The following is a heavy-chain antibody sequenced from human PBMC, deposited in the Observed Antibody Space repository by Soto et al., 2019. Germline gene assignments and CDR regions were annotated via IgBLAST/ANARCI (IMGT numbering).Heavy chain of an antibody. J-gene: IGHJ6*02. CDR2: IDPYSGNT. D-gene: IGHD6-13*01. V-gene: IGHV1-8*01. CDR3: ARRQQPYYYYGLDV. Sequence: QVQLVQSGAEVKKPGASVKVSCKASGYAFTSYDINWVRQTTRQGLEWMGWIDPYSGNTGYAQRFQGRVTVTRNTSINTAYMEPSSLSSEDTAVYYCARRQQPYYYYGLDVWGQGTTVTVSS. CDR1: GYAFTSYD.